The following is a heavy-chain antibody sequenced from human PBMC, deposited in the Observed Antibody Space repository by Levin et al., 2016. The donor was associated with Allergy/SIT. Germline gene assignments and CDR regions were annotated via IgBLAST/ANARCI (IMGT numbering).Heavy chain of an antibody. Sequence: GGSLRLSCAASGFTFNNYWMHWVRQAPGKGLEWVSTIGPTGGDTYYADSVKGRFIISRDNSRNTLDLQMNSLRDDDTAVYYCAKGGRLHLTDYWGQGTLVTVSS. J-gene: IGHJ4*02. CDR2: IGPTGGDT. V-gene: IGHV3-23*01. CDR3: AKGGRLHLTDY. D-gene: IGHD1-14*01. CDR1: GFTFNNYW.